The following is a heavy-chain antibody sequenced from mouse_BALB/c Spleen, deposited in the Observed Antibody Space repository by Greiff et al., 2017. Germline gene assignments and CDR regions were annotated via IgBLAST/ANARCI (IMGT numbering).Heavy chain of an antibody. D-gene: IGHD2-1*01. V-gene: IGHV1-15*01. J-gene: IGHJ1*01. Sequence: QVHVKQSGAELVRPGASVTLSCKASGYTFTDYEMHWVKQTPVHGLEWIGAIDPETGGTAYNQKFKGKATLTADKSSSTAYMELRSLTSEDSAVYYCTRSGYYGNFFDVWGAGTTVTVSS. CDR3: TRSGYYGNFFDV. CDR1: GYTFTDYE. CDR2: IDPETGGT.